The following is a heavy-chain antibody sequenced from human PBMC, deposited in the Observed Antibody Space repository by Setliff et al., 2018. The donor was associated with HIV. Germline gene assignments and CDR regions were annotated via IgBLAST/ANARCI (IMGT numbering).Heavy chain of an antibody. V-gene: IGHV1-2*02. CDR1: GGTFSSYA. Sequence: ASVKVSCKASGGTFSSYAINWVRQAPGQGLEWMGWINPNSGGTNYAQKFQGRVTMERDTSFTTVYMELNSLRSDDTAVYFCARGSSWYAPFDYWGQGTLVTVSS. CDR2: INPNSGGT. J-gene: IGHJ4*02. D-gene: IGHD6-13*01. CDR3: ARGSSWYAPFDY.